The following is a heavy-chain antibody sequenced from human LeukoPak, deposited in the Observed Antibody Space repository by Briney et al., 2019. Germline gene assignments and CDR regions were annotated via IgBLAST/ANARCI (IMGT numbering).Heavy chain of an antibody. CDR2: INAGNGNT. CDR3: ARRMYGDYPFDY. CDR1: GYTFTSYA. J-gene: IGHJ4*02. Sequence: ASVKVSCKASGYTFTSYAMHWVRQAPGQRLEWMGWINAGNGNTKYPQKFQGRVTITRDTSASTAYMELSSLRSEDTAVYYCARRMYGDYPFDYWGQGTLVTVSS. V-gene: IGHV1-3*01. D-gene: IGHD4-17*01.